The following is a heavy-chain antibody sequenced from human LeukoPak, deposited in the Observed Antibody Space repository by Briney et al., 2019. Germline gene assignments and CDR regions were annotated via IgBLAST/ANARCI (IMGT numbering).Heavy chain of an antibody. D-gene: IGHD6-13*01. CDR2: IYPGDSDT. CDR3: ARLRDSSSWYRGNWFDP. V-gene: IGHV5-51*01. J-gene: IGHJ5*02. CDR1: GYSFTSYW. Sequence: ESLKISCKGSGYSFTSYWIGWVRQMPGKGLEWMGIIYPGDSDTRYSPSFQGQVTISADKSISTAYLQWSSLKASDTAMYYCARLRDSSSWYRGNWFDPWGQGTLVTVSS.